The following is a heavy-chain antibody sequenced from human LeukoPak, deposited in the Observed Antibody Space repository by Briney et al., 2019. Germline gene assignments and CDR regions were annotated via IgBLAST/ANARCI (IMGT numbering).Heavy chain of an antibody. D-gene: IGHD3-22*01. V-gene: IGHV3-30*18. Sequence: PGRSLRLSCAASGFTFSSYGMHWVRQAPGKGLEWVAVISYDGSNKYYADSVKGRFTISRDNSKNTLYLQMNSLRAEDTAVYYCAKDLEASSAFDYWGQGTLVTVSS. CDR2: ISYDGSNK. CDR3: AKDLEASSAFDY. J-gene: IGHJ4*02. CDR1: GFTFSSYG.